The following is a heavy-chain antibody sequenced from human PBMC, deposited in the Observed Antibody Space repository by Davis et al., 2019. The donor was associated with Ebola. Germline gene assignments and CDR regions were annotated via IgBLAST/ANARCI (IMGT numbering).Heavy chain of an antibody. CDR1: GFTFSVYH. D-gene: IGHD3-22*01. V-gene: IGHV3-11*05. Sequence: GESLKISCAASGFTFSVYHMSWIRQAPGKGLEWVSDISSTSTNTKYADSVKGRLTISRDNTKNSLYLQMNSLRAEDTAVYYCARARRYYYDSSGYYYSHYGMDVWGQGTTVTVSS. CDR2: ISSTSTNT. CDR3: ARARRYYYDSSGYYYSHYGMDV. J-gene: IGHJ6*02.